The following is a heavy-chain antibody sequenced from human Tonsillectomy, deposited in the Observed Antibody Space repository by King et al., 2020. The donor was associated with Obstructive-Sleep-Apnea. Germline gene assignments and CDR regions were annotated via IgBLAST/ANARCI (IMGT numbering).Heavy chain of an antibody. CDR3: ARERDYYDSSGYAFDI. J-gene: IGHJ3*02. CDR1: GGSISSGGYY. V-gene: IGHV4-31*03. Sequence: QLQESGPGLVKPSQTLSLTCTVSGGSISSGGYYWSWIRQHPGKCLEWIGYIYYSGSTYYNPSLKSRVTISVDTSKNQFSLKLSSVTAADTAVYYCARERDYYDSSGYAFDIWGQGTMVTVSS. CDR2: IYYSGST. D-gene: IGHD3-22*01.